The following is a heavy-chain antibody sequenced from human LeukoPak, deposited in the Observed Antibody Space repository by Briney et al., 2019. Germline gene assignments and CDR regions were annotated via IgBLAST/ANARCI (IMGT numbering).Heavy chain of an antibody. CDR3: ARNDPGDYFDY. CDR2: IYYSGST. J-gene: IGHJ4*02. V-gene: IGHV4-59*12. Sequence: SETLSLTCTVSGGSISSYYWSWIRQPPGKGLEWIGYIYYSGSTNYNPSLKSRVTISVDKSKNQFSLKLSSVTAADTAVYYCARNDPGDYFDYWGQGTLVTVSS. CDR1: GGSISSYY. D-gene: IGHD4-17*01.